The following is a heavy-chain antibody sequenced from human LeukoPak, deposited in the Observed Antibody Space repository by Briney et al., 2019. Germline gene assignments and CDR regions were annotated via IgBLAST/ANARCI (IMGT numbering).Heavy chain of an antibody. D-gene: IGHD3-22*01. CDR1: GFTFRSYS. V-gene: IGHV3-48*01. CDR3: ARPHINYYDSSGYLS. Sequence: PGGSLRLSCAASGFTFRSYSMNWVRQAPGKGLEWVSYISSSSSIIYYADSVKGRFTISRDNAENSLYLQMNSLRAEDTAVYYCARPHINYYDSSGYLSWGQGTLVTVSS. CDR2: ISSSSSII. J-gene: IGHJ5*02.